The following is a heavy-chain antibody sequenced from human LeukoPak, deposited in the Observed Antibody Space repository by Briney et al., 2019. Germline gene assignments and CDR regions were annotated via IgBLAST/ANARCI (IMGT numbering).Heavy chain of an antibody. J-gene: IGHJ4*02. CDR1: GFTFSSYW. D-gene: IGHD2-15*01. CDR2: IKQDESEK. V-gene: IGHV3-7*01. CDR3: ARAPRRCSGGSCYSSTFDY. Sequence: GSLRLSCAASGFTFSSYWMSWVRQAPGKGLEWVANIKQDESEKYYVDSVKGRFTISRDNAKNSLYLQMNSLRAEDTAIYYCARAPRRCSGGSCYSSTFDYWGQGTLVTVSS.